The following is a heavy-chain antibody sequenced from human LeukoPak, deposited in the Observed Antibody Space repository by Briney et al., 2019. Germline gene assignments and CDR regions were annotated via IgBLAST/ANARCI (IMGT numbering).Heavy chain of an antibody. V-gene: IGHV4-34*01. D-gene: IGHD3-9*01. CDR3: ARSGRYFETQ. CDR1: GGSLSGDY. J-gene: IGHJ4*02. Sequence: SETLSLTCAVYGGSLSGDYWRWSRQPPGKGLEWIGEINHSGSTNYNPSLKSRVTISLDTSKNQFSLKLTSVTVADTAVYYCARSGRYFETQWGQGTLVTVSS. CDR2: INHSGST.